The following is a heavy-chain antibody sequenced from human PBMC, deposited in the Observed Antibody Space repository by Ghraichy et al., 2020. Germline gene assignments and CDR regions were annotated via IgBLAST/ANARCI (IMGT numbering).Heavy chain of an antibody. CDR2: IDYTGST. CDR1: VGSISSGGYY. Sequence: SETLSFTCTVSVGSISSGGYYWSWIRQHPGKGLEWIGYIDYTGSTYYKPSLESRVTISLDTSKNQFSLKLSSVTAADTAVYYCARVVTVIWDDAFDVWGQGTMVTVSS. CDR3: ARVVTVIWDDAFDV. D-gene: IGHD4-11*01. J-gene: IGHJ3*01. V-gene: IGHV4-31*03.